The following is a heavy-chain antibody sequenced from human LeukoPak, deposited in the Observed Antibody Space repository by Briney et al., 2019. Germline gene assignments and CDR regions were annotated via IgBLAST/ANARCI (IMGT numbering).Heavy chain of an antibody. V-gene: IGHV3-33*01. J-gene: IGHJ3*02. Sequence: GGSLRLSCAASGFTFSSYGMHWVRQAPGKGLEWVAVIWYDGSNKYYADSVKGRFTISRDNSKNTLYLQMNSLRAEDTAVYYCASPARASSGDAFDIWGEGTMVTVSS. CDR3: ASPARASSGDAFDI. CDR2: IWYDGSNK. CDR1: GFTFSSYG. D-gene: IGHD6-6*01.